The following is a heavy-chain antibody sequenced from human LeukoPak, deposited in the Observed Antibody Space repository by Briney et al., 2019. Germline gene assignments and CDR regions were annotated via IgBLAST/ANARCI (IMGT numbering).Heavy chain of an antibody. V-gene: IGHV3-23*01. CDR1: GFTFSGSA. J-gene: IGHJ4*02. CDR3: AREKLSFFDSSGYFDY. D-gene: IGHD3-22*01. CDR2: ISYSGANS. Sequence: GGSLRLSCAASGFTFSGSAMSWVRQAPGEGLEWVSLISYSGANSYYTDSVRGRFTISRDNSKDTLFLQMNSLRAEDTAIYYCAREKLSFFDSSGYFDYWGQGTLVTVSS.